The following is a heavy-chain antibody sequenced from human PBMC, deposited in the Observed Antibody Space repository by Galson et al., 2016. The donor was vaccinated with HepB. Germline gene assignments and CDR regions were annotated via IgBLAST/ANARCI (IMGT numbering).Heavy chain of an antibody. CDR2: LVPMFDIV. D-gene: IGHD2-15*01. Sequence: SVKVSCKASGGTFITYAVSWVRQAPGQGLEWMGGLVPMFDIVKYAEKFQGRVTLTADKSTSTAYMELSSLRSHDTAVYYCATKPRYCRGENCYYNGMDVWGQGTTVTVSS. CDR1: GGTFITYA. V-gene: IGHV1-69*10. CDR3: ATKPRYCRGENCYYNGMDV. J-gene: IGHJ6*02.